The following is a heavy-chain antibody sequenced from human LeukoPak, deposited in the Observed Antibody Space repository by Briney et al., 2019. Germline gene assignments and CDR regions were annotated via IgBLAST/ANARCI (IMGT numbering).Heavy chain of an antibody. CDR2: IRYDGSNK. V-gene: IGHV3-30*02. J-gene: IGHJ4*02. D-gene: IGHD6-13*01. CDR3: AKDKAGIAAAGIPDY. Sequence: GGSLRLSCAASGFTFSSYGMHWVRQAPGKGLEWVAFIRYDGSNKYYADSVKGRFTISRDNSKNTLYLQMNSLRAEDTAVYYCAKDKAGIAAAGIPDYWGQGTLVTVSS. CDR1: GFTFSSYG.